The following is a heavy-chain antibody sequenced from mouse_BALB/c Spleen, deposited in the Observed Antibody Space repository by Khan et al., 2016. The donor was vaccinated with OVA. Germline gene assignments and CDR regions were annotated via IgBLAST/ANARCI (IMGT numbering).Heavy chain of an antibody. V-gene: IGHV5-4*02. CDR2: ISDGGSYT. J-gene: IGHJ3*01. CDR3: ARGYYGYPFAY. CDR1: GFTFSDYY. D-gene: IGHD2-2*01. Sequence: VQLKESGGGLVKPGGSLKLSCAASGFTFSDYYMYWVRQTPAKRLVWLATISDGGSYTYYPDSVKGRFTISRDDAQNNLFLQMSSLKSEDTAMYYCARGYYGYPFAYWGQGTLVTISA.